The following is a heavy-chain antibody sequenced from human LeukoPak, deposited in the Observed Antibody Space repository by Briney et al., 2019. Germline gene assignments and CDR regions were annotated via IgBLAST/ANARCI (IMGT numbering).Heavy chain of an antibody. CDR1: GGSFSNHY. CDR3: AKLTKGVVPAAMSWLPLNYYYYMDV. J-gene: IGHJ6*03. V-gene: IGHV4-34*01. Sequence: SQTLSLTCAVYGGSFSNHYWNWIRQPPGKGLEWIGEIYHTGSTNYNPSLKSRVTISIDTSKNQFSLKLSSVTAADTAVYYCAKLTKGVVPAAMSWLPLNYYYYMDVWGKGTTVTVSS. D-gene: IGHD2-2*01. CDR2: IYHTGST.